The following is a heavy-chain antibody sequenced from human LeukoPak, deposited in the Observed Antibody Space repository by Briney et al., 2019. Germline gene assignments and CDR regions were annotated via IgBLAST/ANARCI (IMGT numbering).Heavy chain of an antibody. V-gene: IGHV3-21*01. D-gene: IGHD6-19*01. CDR3: ARVPGSGWYLQQDAFDI. CDR2: ISSSSSYI. J-gene: IGHJ3*02. Sequence: GGSLRLSCAASGFTFSSYSMNWVRQAPGKWLEWVSSISSSSSYIYYADSVKGRFTISRDNAKNSLYLQMNSLRAEDTAVYYCARVPGSGWYLQQDAFDIWGQGTMVTVSS. CDR1: GFTFSSYS.